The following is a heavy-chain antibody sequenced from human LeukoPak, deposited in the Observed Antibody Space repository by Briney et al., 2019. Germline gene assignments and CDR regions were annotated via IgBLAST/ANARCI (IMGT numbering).Heavy chain of an antibody. CDR2: INHSRST. J-gene: IGHJ4*02. Sequence: SETLSLTCAVYGGSFSGYYWSWLRQPPGKGLEWIGEINHSRSTNYNPSLKSRVTISVDTTKNQFSLKLSSVTAADTAVYYCARGPDYYGSGSYYKRKGYFDYWGQGTLVTVSS. CDR3: ARGPDYYGSGSYYKRKGYFDY. D-gene: IGHD3-10*01. V-gene: IGHV4-34*01. CDR1: GGSFSGYY.